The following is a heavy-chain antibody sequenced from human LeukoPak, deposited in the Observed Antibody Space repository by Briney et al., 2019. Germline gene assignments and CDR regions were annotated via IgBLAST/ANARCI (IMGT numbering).Heavy chain of an antibody. CDR2: IYYSGST. CDR1: GGSISSYY. V-gene: IGHV4-59*01. CDR3: ARTDPRQVYRYDY. J-gene: IGHJ4*02. Sequence: SETLSLICTVSGGSISSYYWSWIRQPPGKGLEWVGYIYYSGSTNYNPSLKSRVTISVDTSKTHFSLKLTSVTAADTAMYYCARTDPRQVYRYDYWGQGTLVTVSS. D-gene: IGHD3-16*02.